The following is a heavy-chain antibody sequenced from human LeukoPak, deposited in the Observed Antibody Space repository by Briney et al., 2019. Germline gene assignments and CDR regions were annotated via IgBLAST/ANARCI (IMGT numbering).Heavy chain of an antibody. D-gene: IGHD1-26*01. V-gene: IGHV4-59*02. CDR2: IYYTGST. CDR1: GESVSGFY. CDR3: ARDRVGATTVFDY. Sequence: SETLSLTCAVSGESVSGFYWNWIRQPPGKGLEWIGYIYYTGSTNYNPSLKSRVTISVDTSKNQFSLKLSSVTAADTAVYYCARDRVGATTVFDYWGQGTLVTVSS. J-gene: IGHJ4*02.